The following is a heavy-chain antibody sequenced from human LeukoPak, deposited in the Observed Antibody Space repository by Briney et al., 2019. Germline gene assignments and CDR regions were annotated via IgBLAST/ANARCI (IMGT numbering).Heavy chain of an antibody. CDR1: GGTFSSYA. V-gene: IGHV1-69*13. D-gene: IGHD4-23*01. CDR2: IIPIFGTA. Sequence: ASVKVSCKASGGTFSSYAISWVRQAPGQGLEWMGGIIPIFGTANYAQKFQGRVTITADEPTSTAYMELSSLRSEDTAVYYCARDYYGGSHDYWGQGTLVTVSS. CDR3: ARDYYGGSHDY. J-gene: IGHJ4*02.